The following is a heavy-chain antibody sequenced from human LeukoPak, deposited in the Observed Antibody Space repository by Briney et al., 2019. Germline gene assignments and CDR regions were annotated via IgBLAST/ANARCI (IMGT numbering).Heavy chain of an antibody. J-gene: IGHJ4*02. CDR3: ARAHHCGGDCYAFDY. Sequence: SETLSLTCTVSGGSISSGGHYWSWIRQHPGKGLEWIGYIYYSGSTYYNPSLKSRVTISVDTSKNQFSLKLSSVTAADTAVYYCARAHHCGGDCYAFDYWGQGTLVTVSS. CDR1: GGSISSGGHY. D-gene: IGHD2-21*02. V-gene: IGHV4-31*03. CDR2: IYYSGST.